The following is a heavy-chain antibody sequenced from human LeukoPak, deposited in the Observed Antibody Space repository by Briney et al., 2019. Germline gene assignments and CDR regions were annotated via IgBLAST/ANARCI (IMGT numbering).Heavy chain of an antibody. CDR2: ISGSGGST. CDR1: GFTFSSYA. Sequence: GGSLRLSCAASGFTFSSYAMSWVRQAPGKGLEWVSAISGSGGSTYYADSVKGRFTISRDNSKNTLYLQMNSLRAEDTAVYYCVIRLPHTTGYRFDDWGQGTLVTVSS. D-gene: IGHD3-9*01. CDR3: VIRLPHTTGYRFDD. J-gene: IGHJ4*02. V-gene: IGHV3-23*01.